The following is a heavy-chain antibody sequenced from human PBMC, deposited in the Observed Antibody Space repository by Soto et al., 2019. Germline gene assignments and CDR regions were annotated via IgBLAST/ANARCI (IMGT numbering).Heavy chain of an antibody. Sequence: GGSLRLSCAASGFTFSDYYMSWIRQAPGKGLEWVSYISSSSSYTNYADSVKGRFTISRDNAKNSLYLQMNSLRAEDTAVYYCARDFRWLHFDYWGQGTLVTVSS. CDR1: GFTFSDYY. V-gene: IGHV3-11*06. CDR3: ARDFRWLHFDY. J-gene: IGHJ4*02. CDR2: ISSSSSYT. D-gene: IGHD5-12*01.